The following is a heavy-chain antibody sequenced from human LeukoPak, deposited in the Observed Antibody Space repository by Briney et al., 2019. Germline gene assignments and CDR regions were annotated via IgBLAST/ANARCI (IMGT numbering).Heavy chain of an antibody. V-gene: IGHV1-46*01. J-gene: IGHJ4*02. CDR3: ARDSGGAGQIDY. CDR1: RYTLTSYY. D-gene: IGHD6-19*01. CDR2: INPSNGST. Sequence: GASAKVSCKASRYTLTSYYVQRVPEAPGQGLEWRGIINPSNGSTRYAQKFQGSITMTRDTSTSTVHMEVSSLRSEDTAVDYYARDSGGAGQIDYWGQGTLVTVSS.